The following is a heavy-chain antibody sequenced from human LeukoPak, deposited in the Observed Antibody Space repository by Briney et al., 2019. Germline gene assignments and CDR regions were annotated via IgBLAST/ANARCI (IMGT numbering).Heavy chain of an antibody. CDR1: GYTFTSYG. CDR2: ISAYNGNT. V-gene: IGHV1-18*01. Sequence: ASVKVSCKASGYTFTSYGISWVRQAPGQGLEWMGWISAYNGNTNYAQKLQGRVTMTTDTSTSTAYMELRSLRSDDTAVYYCARGSGWLGYCSSTSCFDSDPWGQGTLVTVSS. CDR3: ARGSGWLGYCSSTSCFDSDP. J-gene: IGHJ5*02. D-gene: IGHD2-2*01.